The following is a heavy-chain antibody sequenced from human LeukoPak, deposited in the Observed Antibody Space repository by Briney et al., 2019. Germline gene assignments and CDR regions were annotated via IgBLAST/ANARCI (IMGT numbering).Heavy chain of an antibody. CDR2: IGGSGGST. CDR1: GFTFSSSA. Sequence: PGGSLRLSCVASGFTFSSSAISWVRQAPGKGLEWVSAIGGSGGSTYYADSVKGRVTIPRDNSKNTLYLQMNSLRDEDTALYYCAKRALGSFYYFDYWGQGALVTVSS. CDR3: AKRALGSFYYFDY. J-gene: IGHJ4*02. V-gene: IGHV3-23*01.